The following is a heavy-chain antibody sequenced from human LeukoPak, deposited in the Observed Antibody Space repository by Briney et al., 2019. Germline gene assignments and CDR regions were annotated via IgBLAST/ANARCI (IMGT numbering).Heavy chain of an antibody. D-gene: IGHD2-2*01. CDR3: ASGTTDIVVVPATLRNYYFDY. CDR1: GYTFTSYY. Sequence: SVKVSCKASGYTFTSYYMHWVRQAPGQGLEWMGGIIPMLGTPNYAQKFQGRVTITADKSTSTAYMDLSSLRSEDTAVYYCASGTTDIVVVPATLRNYYFDYWGQGTLVTVSS. V-gene: IGHV1-69*06. CDR2: IIPMLGTP. J-gene: IGHJ4*02.